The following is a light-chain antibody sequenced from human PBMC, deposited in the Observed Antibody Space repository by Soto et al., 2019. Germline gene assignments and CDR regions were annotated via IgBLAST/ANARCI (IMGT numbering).Light chain of an antibody. CDR1: QTISSW. CDR3: QEYLNSLPA. Sequence: IQMTQPPSPLSASVGDRVTITCRASQTISSWLAWYQQKPGKAPKLLIYKASTLKSGVPSRFSGSGSGTEFTLTISSLQAEDVAVYYCQEYLNSLPAFGQGTKVDIK. J-gene: IGKJ1*01. V-gene: IGKV1-5*03. CDR2: KAS.